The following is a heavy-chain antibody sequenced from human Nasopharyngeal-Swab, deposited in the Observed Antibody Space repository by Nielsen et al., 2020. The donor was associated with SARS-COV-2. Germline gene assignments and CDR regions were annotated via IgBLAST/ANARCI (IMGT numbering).Heavy chain of an antibody. D-gene: IGHD2-2*01. V-gene: IGHV3-30-3*01. CDR1: GFTFSSYA. J-gene: IGHJ4*02. Sequence: GESLKISCAASGFTFSSYAMSWVRQAPGKGLEWVAVLSIDGSNYAQYADSVKGRFSISRDTSENTLHLQLNSLRDEDTAVYYCVREGGTSGRAGYFDYWGQGTLVTVSS. CDR3: VREGGTSGRAGYFDY. CDR2: LSIDGSNYA.